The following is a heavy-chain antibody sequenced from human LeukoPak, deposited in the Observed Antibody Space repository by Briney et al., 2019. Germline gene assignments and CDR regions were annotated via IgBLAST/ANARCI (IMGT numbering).Heavy chain of an antibody. Sequence: GESLKISCKGSGYSFSNYWIGWVRQMPGKGLEWMGIINPGDSDTRYSPSFQGQVTISADKSINTAYLQWSSLRASDTAIYYCARQTGDKGIDYWGQATLVTDSS. CDR1: GYSFSNYW. J-gene: IGHJ4*02. D-gene: IGHD7-27*01. CDR3: ARQTGDKGIDY. CDR2: INPGDSDT. V-gene: IGHV5-51*01.